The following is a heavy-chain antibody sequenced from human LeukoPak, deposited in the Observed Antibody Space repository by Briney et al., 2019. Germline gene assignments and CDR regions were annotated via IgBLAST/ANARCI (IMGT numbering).Heavy chain of an antibody. Sequence: PGGSQRLSCAASGFTFSSYAMHWVRQAPGKGLEWVAVISYDGSNKYYADSVKGRFTISRDNSKNTLYLQMNSLRAEDTAVYYCARATGYSSGWYFDYWGQGTLVTVSS. J-gene: IGHJ4*02. CDR3: ARATGYSSGWYFDY. CDR1: GFTFSSYA. CDR2: ISYDGSNK. V-gene: IGHV3-30*04. D-gene: IGHD6-19*01.